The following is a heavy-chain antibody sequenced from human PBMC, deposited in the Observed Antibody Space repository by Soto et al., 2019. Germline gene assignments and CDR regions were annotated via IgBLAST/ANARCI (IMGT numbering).Heavy chain of an antibody. J-gene: IGHJ4*02. V-gene: IGHV4-34*01. CDR1: GGSFSGYY. CDR2: INHSGST. CDR3: ARTMYYYDSSGYDY. D-gene: IGHD3-22*01. Sequence: SETLSLTCAVYGGSFSGYYWSWTRQPPGKGLEWIGEINHSGSTNYNPSLKSRVTISVDTSKNQFSLKLSSVTAADTAVYYCARTMYYYDSSGYDYWGQGTLVTVSS.